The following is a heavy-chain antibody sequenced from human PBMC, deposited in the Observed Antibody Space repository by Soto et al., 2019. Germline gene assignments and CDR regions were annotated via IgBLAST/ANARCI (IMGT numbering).Heavy chain of an antibody. CDR2: IYPRGST. V-gene: IGHV4-31*03. D-gene: IGHD3-10*01. J-gene: IGHJ4*02. CDR1: GASISNTGNY. Sequence: QVHLQESGPGLLKPSQTLSLTCTVSGASISNTGNYWGWIRQSPGKGLEWIGYIYPRGSTSYSPSLRSRLSISVDASQNQFSLSLNSVTVADTAVYYCARGYYGSGSYFQAYYDYRGQGTLVTVSS. CDR3: ARGYYGSGSYFQAYYDY.